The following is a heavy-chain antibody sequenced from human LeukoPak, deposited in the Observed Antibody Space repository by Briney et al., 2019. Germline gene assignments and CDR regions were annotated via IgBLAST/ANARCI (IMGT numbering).Heavy chain of an antibody. J-gene: IGHJ4*02. CDR1: GGSFSDYY. CDR3: ARGGRFSPARYDY. V-gene: IGHV4-34*01. D-gene: IGHD3-10*01. Sequence: SETLSLTCAVYGGSFSDYYWNWIRQPPGKGLEWIGEINHSGSTNYNPSLKSRVTISVDTSKNQFSLKLSSVTAADTAVYYCARGGRFSPARYDYWGQGTLVTVSS. CDR2: INHSGST.